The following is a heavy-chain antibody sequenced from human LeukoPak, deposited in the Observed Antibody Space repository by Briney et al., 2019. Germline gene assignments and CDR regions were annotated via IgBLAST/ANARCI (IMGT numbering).Heavy chain of an antibody. CDR3: MAGVGWQSDY. Sequence: GGSLRLSSVASGLTFNTYWMHWVRQAPGEGPEWVANIKKDGSETYYVESVKGRFTISRDNAKNSVYLQMNSLRVEDTAVYYCMAGVGWQSDYWGQGTLVTVSS. D-gene: IGHD3-3*01. J-gene: IGHJ4*02. CDR1: GLTFNTYW. V-gene: IGHV3-7*01. CDR2: IKKDGSET.